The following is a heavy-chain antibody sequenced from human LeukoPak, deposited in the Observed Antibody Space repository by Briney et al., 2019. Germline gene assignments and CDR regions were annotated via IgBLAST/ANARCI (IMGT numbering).Heavy chain of an antibody. J-gene: IGHJ4*02. CDR1: GFSFSDYW. Sequence: PGGSLRLSCAASGFSFSDYWMDWVRQSPGKGMEWVANINQDGSEGYYADSVKGRFTISRDNAKNSLYLQMNTLRAEDTAVYYCSRSLDYWGQGALVTVSS. V-gene: IGHV3-7*01. CDR2: INQDGSEG. CDR3: SRSLDY.